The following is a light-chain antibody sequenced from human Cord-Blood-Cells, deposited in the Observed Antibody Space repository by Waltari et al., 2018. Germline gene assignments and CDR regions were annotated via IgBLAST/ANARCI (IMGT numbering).Light chain of an antibody. CDR1: QDISNY. CDR2: DAS. J-gene: IGKJ2*03. CDR3: QQYDNLPYS. V-gene: IGKV1-33*01. Sequence: DIQMTQSPSSLSASVGERVTITFQASQDISNYLNWYQQKPGKAPKLLIYDASNLETGVPSRFSGSGSGTDFTFTISSLQPEDIATYYCQQYDNLPYSFGQGTKLEIK.